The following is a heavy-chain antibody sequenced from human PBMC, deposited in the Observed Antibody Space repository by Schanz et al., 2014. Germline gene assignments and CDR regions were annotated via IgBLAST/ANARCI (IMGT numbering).Heavy chain of an antibody. Sequence: QVHLVQSGAEVKKPGSSVKVSCKASGGTFSSDTFSWVRQAPGQGLEWMGRIVPIAGITNYAQRFQGRVTITADKSSDTTYMELSSQRSEVTVVYYCARDRRRYCSTAGCLRVNWFDPWGQGTLVIVSS. CDR2: IVPIAGIT. CDR1: GGTFSSDT. D-gene: IGHD2-2*01. V-gene: IGHV1-69*08. J-gene: IGHJ5*02. CDR3: ARDRRRYCSTAGCLRVNWFDP.